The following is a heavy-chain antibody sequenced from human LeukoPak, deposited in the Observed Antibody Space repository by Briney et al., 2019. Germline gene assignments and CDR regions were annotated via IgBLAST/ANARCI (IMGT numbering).Heavy chain of an antibody. CDR1: GGSFSGYY. Sequence: SETLSLTCAVYGGSFSGYYWSWIRQPPGKGLEWIGEINHSGSTNYNPSLKSRVTISVDTSKYQFSLKLSSVTAADTAVYYCARRYGGFDYWGQGTLVTVSS. J-gene: IGHJ4*02. CDR3: ARRYGGFDY. CDR2: INHSGST. D-gene: IGHD3-10*01. V-gene: IGHV4-34*01.